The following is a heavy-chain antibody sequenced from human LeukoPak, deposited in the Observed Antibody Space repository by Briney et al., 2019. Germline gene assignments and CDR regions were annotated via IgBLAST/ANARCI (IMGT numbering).Heavy chain of an antibody. J-gene: IGHJ5*02. D-gene: IGHD6-19*01. Sequence: GASVKVSCKASGYTYTGYYMHWVRQAPGQGLEWMGWINPNSGGTNYAQKFQGRVTMARDTSISTAYMELSRLRSDDTAVYYCARARYSSGWYPWGQGTLVTVSS. CDR2: INPNSGGT. V-gene: IGHV1-2*02. CDR3: ARARYSSGWYP. CDR1: GYTYTGYY.